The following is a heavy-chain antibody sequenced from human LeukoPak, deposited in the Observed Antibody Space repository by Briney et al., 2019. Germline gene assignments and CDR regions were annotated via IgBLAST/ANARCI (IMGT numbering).Heavy chain of an antibody. D-gene: IGHD6-6*01. CDR2: ISAYNGNT. V-gene: IGHV1-18*01. CDR1: GYTFTSYG. J-gene: IGHJ3*02. CDR3: ARVSGPSIAAPIGAFDI. Sequence: ASVKVSCKASGYTFTSYGIGWVRQAPGQGLEWMGWISAYNGNTNYAQKLQGRVTMTTDTSTSTAYMELRSLRSDDTAVYYCARVSGPSIAAPIGAFDIWGQGTMVTVSS.